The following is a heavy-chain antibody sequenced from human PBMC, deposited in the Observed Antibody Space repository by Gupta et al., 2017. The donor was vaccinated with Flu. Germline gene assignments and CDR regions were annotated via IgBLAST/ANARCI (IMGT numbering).Heavy chain of an antibody. CDR1: GFTFSRYA. J-gene: IGHJ3*02. D-gene: IGHD1-7*01. V-gene: IGHV3-23*01. Sequence: EVQLLESGGGLVQPGGSLRLSCVASGFTFSRYAMTWVRQAPGKGLEWVSAISGGGTDTHYADSVKGRFSISRDKSEDTLYLQLNNLRAEDTALYYCAKGLIGNYDYYAFDIWGQGTLVTVSS. CDR3: AKGLIGNYDYYAFDI. CDR2: ISGGGTDT.